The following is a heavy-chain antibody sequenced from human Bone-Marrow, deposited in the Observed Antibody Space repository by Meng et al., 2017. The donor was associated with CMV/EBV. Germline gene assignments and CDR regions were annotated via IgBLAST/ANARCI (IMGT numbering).Heavy chain of an antibody. V-gene: IGHV1-69*05. Sequence: SVKVSCKASGGTFSSYAISWVRQAPGQGLEWMGGIIPIFGTANYGQKFQGRVTITTDESTSTAYMELSSLRSEATAVYYCARASPDYDFWSGYYFDYWGQGTLVTVSS. CDR1: GGTFSSYA. D-gene: IGHD3-3*01. CDR3: ARASPDYDFWSGYYFDY. CDR2: IIPIFGTA. J-gene: IGHJ4*02.